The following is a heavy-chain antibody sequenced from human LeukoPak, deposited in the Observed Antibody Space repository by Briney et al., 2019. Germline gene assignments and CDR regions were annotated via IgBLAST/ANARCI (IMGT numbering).Heavy chain of an antibody. J-gene: IGHJ4*02. CDR3: ATRLYGEFDY. CDR1: GGSISSSSYY. V-gene: IGHV4-39*01. Sequence: SETLSLTCTVSGGSISSSSYYWGWIRQPPGKGLEWIGSIYYSGSTYYNPSLKSRATISVDTSKNQFSLKLSSVTAADTAVYYCATRLYGEFDYWGQGTLVTVSS. CDR2: IYYSGST. D-gene: IGHD4-17*01.